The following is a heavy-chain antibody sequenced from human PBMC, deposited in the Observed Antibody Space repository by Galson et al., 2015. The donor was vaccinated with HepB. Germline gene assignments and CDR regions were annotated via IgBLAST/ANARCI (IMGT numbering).Heavy chain of an antibody. CDR1: GYSFTSYW. V-gene: IGHV5-51*03. CDR2: IYPGDSDT. CDR3: ARRSDYYGSGSYHVSRGKKKYYCDY. Sequence: QSGAEVKKPGESLKISCKGSGYSFTSYWIGWVRQMPGKGLEWMGIIYPGDSDTRYSPSFQGQVTISADKSISTAYLQWSSRKASDTAMYYCARRSDYYGSGSYHVSRGKKKYYCDYWGQGTLVTVSS. J-gene: IGHJ4*02. D-gene: IGHD3-10*01.